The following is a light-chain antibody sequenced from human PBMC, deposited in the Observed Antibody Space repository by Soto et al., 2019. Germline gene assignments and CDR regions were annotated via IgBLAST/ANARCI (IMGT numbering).Light chain of an antibody. Sequence: QSVLTHPASVSGSPGQSIAISCTGTSSDVGAYDYVSWYQQHPDRAPRLVIYEVSNRPSGVSNRFSGSKSVNTATLTISGLQAEDEADYYCASHTTTNTRVFGTGTKVTVL. J-gene: IGLJ1*01. CDR3: ASHTTTNTRV. CDR1: SSDVGAYDY. CDR2: EVS. V-gene: IGLV2-14*03.